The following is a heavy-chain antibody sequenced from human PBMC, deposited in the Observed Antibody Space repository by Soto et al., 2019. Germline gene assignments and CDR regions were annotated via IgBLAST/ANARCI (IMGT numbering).Heavy chain of an antibody. J-gene: IGHJ3*02. CDR1: GFTFSSDW. D-gene: IGHD6-13*01. V-gene: IGHV3-23*01. Sequence: GGSLRLSCAASGFTFSSDWMHWVRQAPGKGLEWVSAISGSGGSTYYADSVKGRFTISRDNSKNTLYLQMNSLRAEDTAVYYCAKGRDDSSPYAFDIWGQGTMVTVSS. CDR3: AKGRDDSSPYAFDI. CDR2: ISGSGGST.